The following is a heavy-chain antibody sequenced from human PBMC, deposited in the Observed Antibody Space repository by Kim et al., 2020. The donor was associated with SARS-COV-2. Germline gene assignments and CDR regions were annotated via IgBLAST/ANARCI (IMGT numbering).Heavy chain of an antibody. CDR3: AQEDYNGYLDF. J-gene: IGHJ4*02. CDR2: ITGSGTTT. CDR1: GFAFSHYA. V-gene: IGHV3-23*01. D-gene: IGHD4-4*01. Sequence: GSLRLSCAASGFAFSHYAMNWVRQTPGKGLYWVSSITGSGTTTYDAEPVKGRFTISRDNSKNMLYLQMNSLRDDDTAIYYCAQEDYNGYLDFWGPGILVTVSS.